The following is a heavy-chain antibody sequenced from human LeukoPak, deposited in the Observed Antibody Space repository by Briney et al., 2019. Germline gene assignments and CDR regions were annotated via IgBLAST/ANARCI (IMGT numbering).Heavy chain of an antibody. D-gene: IGHD5-18*01. CDR3: ARCYVDTAMVTINDAFDI. CDR2: INAYNGNT. V-gene: IGHV1-18*01. J-gene: IGHJ3*02. Sequence: GASVKVSLKSSGYTFTSYGISWVRQAPGQGLEWVGWINAYNGNTNYAQKLQGRVTMTTDTSTSTAYMELRGVRSDETAVQYYARCYVDTAMVTINDAFDIWGQGTMVTVSS. CDR1: GYTFTSYG.